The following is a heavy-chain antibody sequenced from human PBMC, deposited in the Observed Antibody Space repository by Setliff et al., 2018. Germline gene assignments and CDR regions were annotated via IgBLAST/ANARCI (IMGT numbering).Heavy chain of an antibody. Sequence: PSETLSLTCNVSGASISGSAYYWGWIRQPPGKGLEWIGSVYSSGSPYYNPSLKSRVTISMDTSKNQFSLKVNSLTAADTAVYYCAGHGGTCNVCNWFDPWGQGILVTVS. D-gene: IGHD2-15*01. CDR2: VYSSGSP. CDR3: AGHGGTCNVCNWFDP. V-gene: IGHV4-39*07. CDR1: GASISGSAYY. J-gene: IGHJ5*02.